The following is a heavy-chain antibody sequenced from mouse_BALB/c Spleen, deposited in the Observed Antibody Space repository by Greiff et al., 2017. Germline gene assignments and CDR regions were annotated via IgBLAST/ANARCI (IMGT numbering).Heavy chain of an antibody. V-gene: IGHV5-4*02. CDR3: AREGKTSYDYEDYAMDY. J-gene: IGHJ4*01. CDR2: ISDGGSYT. D-gene: IGHD2-4*01. CDR1: GFTFSDYY. Sequence: EVKLVESGGGLVKPGGSLKLSCAASGFTFSDYYMYWVRQTPEKRLEWVATISDGGSYTYYPDSVKGRFTISRDNAKNNLYLQMSSLKSEDTAMYYCAREGKTSYDYEDYAMDYWGQGTSVTVSS.